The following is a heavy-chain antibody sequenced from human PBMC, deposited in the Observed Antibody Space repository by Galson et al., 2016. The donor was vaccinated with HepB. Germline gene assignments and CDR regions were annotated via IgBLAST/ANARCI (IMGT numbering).Heavy chain of an antibody. D-gene: IGHD3-10*01. CDR2: ISAGGGST. J-gene: IGHJ4*02. V-gene: IGHV3-23*01. CDR1: GFPFSVHY. CDR3: AKDLYGSGTYGLDY. Sequence: SLRLSCAASGFPFSVHYMSWVRQSPGKGLERVSGISAGGGSTFYADSVKGRFTISRDNPKNTVYLQMNSLRAEDTAKYYCAKDLYGSGTYGLDYWGRGTLVTVSS.